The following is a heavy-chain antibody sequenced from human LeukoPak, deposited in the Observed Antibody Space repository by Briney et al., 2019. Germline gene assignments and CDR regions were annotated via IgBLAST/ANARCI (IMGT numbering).Heavy chain of an antibody. J-gene: IGHJ6*03. CDR1: GYTFTGYY. V-gene: IGHV1-2*02. CDR2: INPNSGGT. CDR3: ARKVVRAAAGTDYYYYYMDV. Sequence: GASVKVSCKASGYTFTGYYMHWVRQAPGQGLEWMGWINPNSGGTNYAQKFQGGVTMTRDTSISTAYMELSRLRSDDTAVYYCARKVVRAAAGTDYYYYYMDVWGKGTTVTVSS. D-gene: IGHD6-13*01.